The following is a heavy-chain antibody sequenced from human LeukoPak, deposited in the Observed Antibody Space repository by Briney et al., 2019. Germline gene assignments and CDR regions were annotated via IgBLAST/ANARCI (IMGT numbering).Heavy chain of an antibody. CDR3: ARDGGGGPFDF. J-gene: IGHJ4*02. CDR2: VSISGYT. D-gene: IGHD2-15*01. CDR1: GDSISTYY. Sequence: SETLSLTCTVSGDSISTYYWNWIRQAAGKGLEWIGRVSISGYTNYNASLKSRVTMSVDASKNQFSLKLSSVTAADTAVYYCARDGGGGPFDFWGQGTLVTVSS. V-gene: IGHV4-4*07.